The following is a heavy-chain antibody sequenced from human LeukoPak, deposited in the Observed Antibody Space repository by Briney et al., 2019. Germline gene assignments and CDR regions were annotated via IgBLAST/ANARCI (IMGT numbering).Heavy chain of an antibody. CDR2: ISGSGGST. D-gene: IGHD6-6*01. CDR1: GFTFSSYA. V-gene: IGHV3-23*01. Sequence: PGGSLRLSCAASGFTFSSYAMSWVRQAPGKGLEWVSAISGSGGSTYYADSVKGRFTISRDNSKNTLYLQMNSLRAEDTAVYYCAKVGGSSSRGGFYYFDYWGQGTLVTVSS. CDR3: AKVGGSSSRGGFYYFDY. J-gene: IGHJ4*02.